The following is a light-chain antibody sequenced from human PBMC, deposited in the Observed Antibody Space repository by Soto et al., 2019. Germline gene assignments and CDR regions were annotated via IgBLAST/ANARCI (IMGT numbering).Light chain of an antibody. CDR1: QSVSSY. Sequence: ESVLTQSQATLSLSPGERATLSCRASQSVSSYLAWYQQRPGQAPRLLIYDASNRASGIRARFSGRGSGTNFTLTISCLEPEDFAVYYCQQRSNWPTFGQGTKV. CDR2: DAS. CDR3: QQRSNWPT. V-gene: IGKV3-11*01. J-gene: IGKJ1*01.